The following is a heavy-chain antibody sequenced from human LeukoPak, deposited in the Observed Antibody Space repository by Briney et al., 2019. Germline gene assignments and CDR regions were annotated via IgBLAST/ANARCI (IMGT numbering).Heavy chain of an antibody. D-gene: IGHD3-3*01. V-gene: IGHV3-66*04. CDR3: ARHDFWSGFKGGDY. CDR1: GFTVSRNY. J-gene: IGHJ4*02. CDR2: IYSGGNT. Sequence: GGSLRLSCAASGFTVSRNYMSWVRQAPGKGLECVSVIYSGGNTYYTDSVKGRFTISRDNSKNTLYLQMNSLRAEDTAFYYCARHDFWSGFKGGDYWGQGTLVTVSS.